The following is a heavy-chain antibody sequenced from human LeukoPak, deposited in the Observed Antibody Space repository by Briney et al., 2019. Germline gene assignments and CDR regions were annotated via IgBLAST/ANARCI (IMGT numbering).Heavy chain of an antibody. CDR3: ASGQFWSGYYYDY. CDR2: ITSDGSTR. D-gene: IGHD3-3*01. J-gene: IGHJ4*02. CDR1: GITFSNFW. Sequence: EWLMRLSCAAAGITFSNFWMYLLHQAPGKGLVWVSSITSDGSTRSYADSVKGRFPISRNNAENTLYLQMNSLRAEDTAVYFCASGQFWSGYYYDYWGLGTLVTVSS. V-gene: IGHV3-74*01.